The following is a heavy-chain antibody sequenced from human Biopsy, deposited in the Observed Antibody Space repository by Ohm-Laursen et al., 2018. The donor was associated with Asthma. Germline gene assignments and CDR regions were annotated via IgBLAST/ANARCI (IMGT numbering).Heavy chain of an antibody. CDR2: IYSGGGT. CDR1: GFTVSTNG. CDR3: ARGDSSNWSHYYFDY. Sequence: SLRLSCSASGFTVSTNGMSWVRQPPGKGLEWVSVIYSGGGTYYAGSVQGRVTISRDNSKNTLSLQMNSLRAEDTAVYYCARGDSSNWSHYYFDYWGQGTLVTVSS. J-gene: IGHJ4*02. V-gene: IGHV3-53*01. D-gene: IGHD3-22*01.